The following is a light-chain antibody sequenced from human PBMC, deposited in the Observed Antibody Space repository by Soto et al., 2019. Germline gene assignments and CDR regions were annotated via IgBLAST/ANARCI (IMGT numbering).Light chain of an antibody. CDR2: DVS. CDR1: SSDVGGYNY. Sequence: QSALTQPRSVSGSPGQAVTISCTATSSDVGGYNYVSWYQQHPGKAPKLMIYDVSQRPSGVPDRFSASRSGNTASLTISGLQAEDEVDYSSCSYAGSYIYVFGTGTKVTVL. CDR3: CSYAGSYIYV. J-gene: IGLJ1*01. V-gene: IGLV2-11*01.